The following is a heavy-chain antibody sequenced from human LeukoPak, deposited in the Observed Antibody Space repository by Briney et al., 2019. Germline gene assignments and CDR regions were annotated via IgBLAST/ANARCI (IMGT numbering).Heavy chain of an antibody. CDR1: GGSFSGYY. Sequence: SETLSLTCAVYGGSFSGYYWSWIRQPPGKGLEWIREINHSGSTNYNPSLKSRVTISVDTSKNQFSLKLSSVTAADTAVYYCARQRAVAGFGWGMKEYYFDYWGQGTLVTVSS. D-gene: IGHD6-19*01. CDR2: INHSGST. V-gene: IGHV4-34*01. CDR3: ARQRAVAGFGWGMKEYYFDY. J-gene: IGHJ4*02.